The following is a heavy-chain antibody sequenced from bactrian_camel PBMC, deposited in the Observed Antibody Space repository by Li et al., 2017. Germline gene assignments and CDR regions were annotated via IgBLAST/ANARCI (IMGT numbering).Heavy chain of an antibody. CDR1: RGFDDADAE. CDR3: AADCPPIVGWDREEY. Sequence: HVQLVESGGGSVQIGGSLTLACAASRGFDDADAEWGWYRQAPGKERELVAMDKGDGSISYGDSVKGRFTLSRDNAKDTVNLQMDNLLIEDTATYRCAADCPPIVGWDREEYWGQGTQVTVS. V-gene: IGHV3S53*01. J-gene: IGHJ4*01. D-gene: IGHD1*01. CDR2: DKGDGSI.